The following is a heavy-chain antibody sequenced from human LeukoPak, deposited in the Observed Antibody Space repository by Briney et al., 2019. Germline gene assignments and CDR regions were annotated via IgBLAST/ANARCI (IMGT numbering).Heavy chain of an antibody. Sequence: ASVKVSCKVSGYTFTGYYMHWVRQAPGQGLEWMGWINPNSGGTNYAQKFQGRVTMTRDTSISTAYMELSRLRSDDTAVYYCARFTYSGSYSWFDPWGQGTLVTVSS. V-gene: IGHV1-2*02. CDR1: GYTFTGYY. CDR3: ARFTYSGSYSWFDP. CDR2: INPNSGGT. D-gene: IGHD1-26*01. J-gene: IGHJ5*02.